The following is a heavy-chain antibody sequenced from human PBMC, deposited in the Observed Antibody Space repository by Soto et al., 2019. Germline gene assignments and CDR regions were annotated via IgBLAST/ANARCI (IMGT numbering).Heavy chain of an antibody. CDR3: AREKDYISSWYVDY. V-gene: IGHV3-30-3*01. CDR2: ISYDVSNK. Sequence: QVQLVESGGGVVQPGRSLRLSCAASGFTFSSYAMHWVRQAPGKGLEWVAVISYDVSNKYYADSVKGRFTISRDNSKNTLYLQMNILRAEDTAVYYCAREKDYISSWYVDYWCKGTLVTVSS. J-gene: IGHJ4*02. D-gene: IGHD6-13*01. CDR1: GFTFSSYA.